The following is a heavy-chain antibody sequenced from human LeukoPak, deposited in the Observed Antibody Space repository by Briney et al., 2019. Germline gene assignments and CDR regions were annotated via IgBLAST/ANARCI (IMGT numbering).Heavy chain of an antibody. CDR2: LSGSGIST. D-gene: IGHD4-17*01. V-gene: IGHV3-23*01. CDR1: GFTFDIFD. J-gene: IGHJ4*02. CDR3: AKLSRGYTDYDPYDY. Sequence: GGSLRLSCAAPGFTFDIFDMTWVRQAPGQGLEWISALSGSGISTYYADSVKGRFIISRDNSTNTLYLQMNSLTAEDTALYYCAKLSRGYTDYDPYDYWGQGTLVTVSS.